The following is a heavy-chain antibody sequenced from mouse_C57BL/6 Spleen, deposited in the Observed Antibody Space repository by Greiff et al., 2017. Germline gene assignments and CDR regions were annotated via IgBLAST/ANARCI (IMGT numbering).Heavy chain of an antibody. CDR1: GYTFTSYW. Sequence: VQLQQPGAELVRPGSSVKLSCKASGYTFTSYWMHWVKQRPIQGLEWIGNIDPSASETHYNQKFKDKATLTVAKSSSTAYMQIISLTSEDSTVYYCARGRNDGYYYWYFDVWGTGTTVTVSS. J-gene: IGHJ1*03. CDR3: ARGRNDGYYYWYFDV. CDR2: IDPSASET. V-gene: IGHV1-52*01. D-gene: IGHD2-3*01.